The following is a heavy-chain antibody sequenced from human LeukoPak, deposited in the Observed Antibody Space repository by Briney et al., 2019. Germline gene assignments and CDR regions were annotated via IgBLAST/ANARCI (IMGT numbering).Heavy chain of an antibody. CDR3: ARDQATLGYYYYGMDV. J-gene: IGHJ6*02. Sequence: SETLSLTCTVSGGSIRSSYYYWGWIRQPPGKGLEWIGSIYDSGSTYYNPSLKSRVTISVDTSKNQFSLKLSSVTAADTAVYYCARDQATLGYYYYGMDVWGQGTTVTVSS. CDR1: GGSIRSSYYY. V-gene: IGHV4-39*07. CDR2: IYDSGST.